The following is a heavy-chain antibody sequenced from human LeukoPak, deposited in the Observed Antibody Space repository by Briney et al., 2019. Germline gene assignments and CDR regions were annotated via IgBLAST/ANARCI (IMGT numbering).Heavy chain of an antibody. Sequence: PSETLSLTCTVFGGSISDYYWSWIRQPPGKGLEWIGEINHSGSTNYNPSLKSRVTISVDTSKNQFSLKLSSVTAADTAVYYCARDLSGGSDYVWTTYNWFDPWGQGTLVTVSS. CDR3: ARDLSGGSDYVWTTYNWFDP. D-gene: IGHD1-26*01. CDR1: GGSISDYY. V-gene: IGHV4-34*01. J-gene: IGHJ5*02. CDR2: INHSGST.